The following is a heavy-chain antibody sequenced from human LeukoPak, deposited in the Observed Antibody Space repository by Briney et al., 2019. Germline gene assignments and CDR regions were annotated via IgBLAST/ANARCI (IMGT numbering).Heavy chain of an antibody. D-gene: IGHD5-18*01. Sequence: GGSLRLSCAASGFTVSSNYMSWVRQAPGKGLEWVSVIYSGGSTYYADSVKGRFTISRDNSKNTLYLQMNSLRAEDTAVYYCARFAVDTAMAIDYWGQGTLVTVS. J-gene: IGHJ4*02. CDR1: GFTVSSNY. V-gene: IGHV3-66*01. CDR3: ARFAVDTAMAIDY. CDR2: IYSGGST.